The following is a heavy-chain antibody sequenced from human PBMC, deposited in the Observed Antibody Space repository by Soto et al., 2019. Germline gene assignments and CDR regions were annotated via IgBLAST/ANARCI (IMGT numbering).Heavy chain of an antibody. J-gene: IGHJ4*02. Sequence: EVQLVESGGGLVQPGRSLRLSCAASGFTFDDYAMHWVRQAPGKGLEWVAGISWNRGSIGYADSVKGRFTISRDNAKNSLYLQMNSLRAEDPALYYCAKDPSSGYSSSWYYFDYWGQGTLVTVSS. D-gene: IGHD6-13*01. CDR2: ISWNRGSI. CDR1: GFTFDDYA. CDR3: AKDPSSGYSSSWYYFDY. V-gene: IGHV3-9*01.